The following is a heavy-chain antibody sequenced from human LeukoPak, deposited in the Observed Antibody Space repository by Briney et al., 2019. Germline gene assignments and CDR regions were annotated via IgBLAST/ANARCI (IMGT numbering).Heavy chain of an antibody. Sequence: ASVKVSCKASGYTFTAYYMHWVRQAPGQGLEWLGWINPNSGGTNYAQKFQGRVTMTRDTSISTAYMELSRLRSDDTAVYYCARPRDYGDYDGFDIWGPGTMIRVSS. V-gene: IGHV1-2*02. CDR3: ARPRDYGDYDGFDI. D-gene: IGHD4-17*01. CDR1: GYTFTAYY. CDR2: INPNSGGT. J-gene: IGHJ3*02.